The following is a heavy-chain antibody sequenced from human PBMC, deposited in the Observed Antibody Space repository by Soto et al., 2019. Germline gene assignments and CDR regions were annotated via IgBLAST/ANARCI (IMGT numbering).Heavy chain of an antibody. CDR2: IYYSGST. J-gene: IGHJ4*02. CDR1: GGSISSSSYY. V-gene: IGHV4-39*01. Sequence: SETLSLTCTVSGGSISSSSYYWGWIRQPPGKGLEWIGSIYYSGSTYYNPSLKSRVTISVDTSKNQFSLKLSSMTAADTAVYYCARQDPTVTLFDYWGQGTLVTVSS. CDR3: ARQDPTVTLFDY. D-gene: IGHD4-17*01.